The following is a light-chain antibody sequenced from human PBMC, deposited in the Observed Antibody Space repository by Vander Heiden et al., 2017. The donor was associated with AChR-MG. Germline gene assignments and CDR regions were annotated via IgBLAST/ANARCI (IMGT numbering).Light chain of an antibody. CDR2: WAS. CDR1: QSVLYSSNNKNY. J-gene: IGKJ1*01. V-gene: IGKV4-1*01. CDR3: QQDDSTPQA. Sequence: DIVMTQSSDSLAVSLGERATINCKSSQSVLYSSNNKNYLAWYQQKPGQPPKLLIYWASTRESGVPDRFSGSGSGTDFTLTISSLQAEDVAVYYCQQDDSTPQAFGQGTKVEIK.